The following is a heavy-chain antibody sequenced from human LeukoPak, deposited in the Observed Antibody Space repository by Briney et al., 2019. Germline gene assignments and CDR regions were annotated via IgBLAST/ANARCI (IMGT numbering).Heavy chain of an antibody. CDR3: ARLDYYGSGSYYMADYYYYGMDV. V-gene: IGHV4-59*01. CDR2: IYYSGST. J-gene: IGHJ6*02. D-gene: IGHD3-10*01. CDR1: GGSISSYY. Sequence: SETLSLTCTVSGGSISSYYWSWIRQPPGKGLEWIGYIYYSGSTNYNPSLKSRVTISVDTSKNQFSLKLSSVTAADTAVYYCARLDYYGSGSYYMADYYYYGMDVWGQGTTVTVSS.